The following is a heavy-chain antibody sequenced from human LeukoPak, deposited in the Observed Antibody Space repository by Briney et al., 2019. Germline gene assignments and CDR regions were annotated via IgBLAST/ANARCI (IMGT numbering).Heavy chain of an antibody. J-gene: IGHJ5*02. CDR3: ARGSYDFWSGYQRAYWFDP. Sequence: SETLSLTCTVSGGSISSYYWSWIRQPAGKGLEWIGRIYTSGSTNYNPSLKSRVTISVDTSKNQFSLKLSSVTAADTAVYYCARGSYDFWSGYQRAYWFDPWGQGTLVTVSS. V-gene: IGHV4-4*07. D-gene: IGHD3-3*01. CDR2: IYTSGST. CDR1: GGSISSYY.